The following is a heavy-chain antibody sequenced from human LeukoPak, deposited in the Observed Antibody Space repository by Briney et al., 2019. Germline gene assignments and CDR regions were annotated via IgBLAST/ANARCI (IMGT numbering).Heavy chain of an antibody. CDR2: IKRKTDGGTV. V-gene: IGHV3-15*01. D-gene: IGHD3-3*01. Sequence: GGSLRLSCAASGFTLISYSMTWVRQAPGKGLEWVGRIKRKTDGGTVEYAAPVKGRFTISRDDSRNTLYLQMNSLKTEDAAVYYSTTSNFGFPFDYWGQGTLVTVSS. CDR1: GFTLISYS. J-gene: IGHJ4*02. CDR3: TTSNFGFPFDY.